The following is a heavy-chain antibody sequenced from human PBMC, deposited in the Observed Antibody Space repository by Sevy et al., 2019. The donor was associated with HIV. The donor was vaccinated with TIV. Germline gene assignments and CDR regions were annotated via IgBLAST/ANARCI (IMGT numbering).Heavy chain of an antibody. Sequence: GESLKISCAASGFTFSDHYMEWVRQAPGKGLEWVGRIRNKADSYTTEYAASVKGRFTISRDDSKNSLYLLMNSPKTEDTAVYYCATHAGIAAAGRVFDYWGQRTLVTVSS. CDR2: IRNKADSYTT. CDR1: GFTFSDHY. D-gene: IGHD6-13*01. J-gene: IGHJ4*02. V-gene: IGHV3-72*01. CDR3: ATHAGIAAAGRVFDY.